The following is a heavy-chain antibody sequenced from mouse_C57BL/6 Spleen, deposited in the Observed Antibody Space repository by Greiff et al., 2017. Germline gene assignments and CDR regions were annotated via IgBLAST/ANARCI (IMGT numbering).Heavy chain of an antibody. Sequence: VQLQQPGAELVRPGTSVKLSCKASGYTFTSYWMHWVKQRPGQGLEWIGVIDPSDSYTNYNQKFKGKATLTVDTSSSTSYMQLSSLTSEDSAFYYCARRGLLLSPYAMNYWGQGTSVTVSS. V-gene: IGHV1-59*01. D-gene: IGHD2-10*01. CDR2: IDPSDSYT. CDR1: GYTFTSYW. CDR3: ARRGLLLSPYAMNY. J-gene: IGHJ4*01.